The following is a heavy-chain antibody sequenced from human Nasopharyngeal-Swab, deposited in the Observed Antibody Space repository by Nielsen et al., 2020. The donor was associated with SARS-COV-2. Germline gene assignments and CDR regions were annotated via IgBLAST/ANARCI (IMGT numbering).Heavy chain of an antibody. Sequence: WIRQPPGKGLEWIGYIYYSGSTYYNPSLKSRVTISVDTSKNQFSLKLSSVTAADTAVYYCARDWILRGWSTYYYYGMDVWGQGTTVTVSS. D-gene: IGHD3-3*01. J-gene: IGHJ6*02. V-gene: IGHV4-31*02. CDR2: IYYSGST. CDR3: ARDWILRGWSTYYYYGMDV.